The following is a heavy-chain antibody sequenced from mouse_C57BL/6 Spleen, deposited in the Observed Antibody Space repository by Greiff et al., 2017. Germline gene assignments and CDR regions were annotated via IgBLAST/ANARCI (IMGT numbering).Heavy chain of an antibody. D-gene: IGHD2-1*01. J-gene: IGHJ2*01. Sequence: VQLQQPGPELVKPGASVKISCKASGYAFSSSWMNWVKKRPGKGLEWIGRIYPGDGDTNYNGKFKGKATLTADKSSSTAYMQLSSLTSEDSAVYFCARAPYGNYLDYWGQGTTLTVSS. CDR1: GYAFSSSW. V-gene: IGHV1-82*01. CDR2: IYPGDGDT. CDR3: ARAPYGNYLDY.